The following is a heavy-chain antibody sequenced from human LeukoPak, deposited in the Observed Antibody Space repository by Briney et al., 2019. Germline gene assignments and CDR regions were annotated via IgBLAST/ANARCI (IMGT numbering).Heavy chain of an antibody. Sequence: GGSLRLFCAASGFDFDTYSMNWVRQAPGKGLEWVSYISSSGTIIYSTDSVKGRFTISRDNAQNSLYLQMNSLRAEDTAVYYCAKVAAFGVVIDYYMDVWGKGTTVTVSS. V-gene: IGHV3-48*01. J-gene: IGHJ6*03. CDR2: ISSSGTII. CDR1: GFDFDTYS. D-gene: IGHD3-3*01. CDR3: AKVAAFGVVIDYYMDV.